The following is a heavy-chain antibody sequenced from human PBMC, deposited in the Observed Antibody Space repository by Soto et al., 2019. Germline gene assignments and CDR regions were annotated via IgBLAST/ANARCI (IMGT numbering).Heavy chain of an antibody. J-gene: IGHJ6*02. CDR2: INPNSGGT. V-gene: IGHV1-2*04. Sequence: ASVKVSCKASGYTFTGYYMHWVRQAPGQGLEWMGWINPNSGGTNYAQKFQGWVTMTRDTSISTAYMELSRLRYDDTAVYYCARDPSDTAMADYGMDVWGQGTTVTVSS. D-gene: IGHD5-18*01. CDR1: GYTFTGYY. CDR3: ARDPSDTAMADYGMDV.